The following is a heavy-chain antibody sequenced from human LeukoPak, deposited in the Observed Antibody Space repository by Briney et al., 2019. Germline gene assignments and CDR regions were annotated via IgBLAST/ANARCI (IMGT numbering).Heavy chain of an antibody. Sequence: GGSLRLSCAASGFSFSNYGMSWVRQAPGKGLEWVSGVSASGASTYSEDSVKGRFIISRDNSKNTVFLQMNSLRAEDTAVYYWTRQHAAWNVDYWGQGIRVTVSS. CDR2: VSASGAST. CDR1: GFSFSNYG. CDR3: TRQHAAWNVDY. D-gene: IGHD1-1*01. J-gene: IGHJ4*02. V-gene: IGHV3-23*01.